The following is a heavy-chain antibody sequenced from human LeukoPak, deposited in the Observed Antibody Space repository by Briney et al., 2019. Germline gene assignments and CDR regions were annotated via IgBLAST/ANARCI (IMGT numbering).Heavy chain of an antibody. J-gene: IGHJ4*02. Sequence: GGSLRLSCAASGFTFSSYGMHWVRQAPGKGLEWVAVISYDGSNKYYADSVKGRFTISRDNSKNTLYLQMNSLRAEDTAVYFCESSGWYEQFDYWGQGTLVTVSS. CDR2: ISYDGSNK. CDR3: ESSGWYEQFDY. D-gene: IGHD6-19*01. V-gene: IGHV3-30*03. CDR1: GFTFSSYG.